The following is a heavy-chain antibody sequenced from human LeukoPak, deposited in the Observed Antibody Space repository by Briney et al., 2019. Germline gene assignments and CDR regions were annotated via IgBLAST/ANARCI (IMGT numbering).Heavy chain of an antibody. Sequence: GSLRLSCAAPGFIFDNNAIHWVRHAPGNGLEWVSLISGDGGSTFYADSVRGRFTISRDNTRKSLSLQMSSLRSEDTALYYCARESETSGWYDYWGQGTLVTVSS. J-gene: IGHJ4*02. CDR3: ARESETSGWYDY. CDR2: ISGDGGST. CDR1: GFIFDNNA. V-gene: IGHV3-43*02. D-gene: IGHD6-19*01.